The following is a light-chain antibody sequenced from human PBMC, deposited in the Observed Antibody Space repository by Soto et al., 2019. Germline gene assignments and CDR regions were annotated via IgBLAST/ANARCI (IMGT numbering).Light chain of an antibody. Sequence: DIQMTQSPSTLSASIGDRVTITCRASQGISGWLAWYQQKPGKAPTLLIYKTSKLESGVPSRFSGSGFGTEFTLTISSLQPDDFGTYYCQQYETYFRTFGQVTKLEIK. CDR1: QGISGW. CDR2: KTS. CDR3: QQYETYFRT. J-gene: IGKJ2*01. V-gene: IGKV1-5*03.